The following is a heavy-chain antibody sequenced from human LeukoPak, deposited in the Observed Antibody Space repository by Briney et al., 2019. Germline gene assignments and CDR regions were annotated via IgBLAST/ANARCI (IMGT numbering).Heavy chain of an antibody. Sequence: GGSLRLSCAASGITFSSYGMSWVRQAPGKGLEWVSSISSTGGTTYYADSVKGRFTISRDNSKNTLYLQMNSLRTEDTAVYYCATDTAPDYWGQGTLVTVSS. CDR2: ISSTGGTT. CDR1: GITFSSYG. CDR3: ATDTAPDY. V-gene: IGHV3-23*01. J-gene: IGHJ4*02. D-gene: IGHD5-18*01.